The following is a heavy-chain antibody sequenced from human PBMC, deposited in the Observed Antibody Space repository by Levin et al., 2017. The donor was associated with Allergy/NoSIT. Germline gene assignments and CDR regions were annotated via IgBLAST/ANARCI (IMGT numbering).Heavy chain of an antibody. J-gene: IGHJ6*02. CDR3: ARIPRITMVRGVIRYYYYGMDV. V-gene: IGHV2-70*01. CDR1: GFSLSTSGMC. Sequence: ESGPTLVKPTQTLTLTCTFSGFSLSTSGMCVSWIRQPPGKALEWLALIDWDDDKYYSTSLKTRLTISKDTSKNQVVLTMTNMDPVDTATYYCARIPRITMVRGVIRYYYYGMDVWGQGTTVTVSS. CDR2: IDWDDDK. D-gene: IGHD3-10*01.